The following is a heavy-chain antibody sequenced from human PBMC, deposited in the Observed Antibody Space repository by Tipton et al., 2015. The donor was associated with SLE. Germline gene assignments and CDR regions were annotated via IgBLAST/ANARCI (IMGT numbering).Heavy chain of an antibody. CDR1: GGSIGSAVYY. CDR2: IYYSGST. Sequence: TLSLTCSVSGGSIGSAVYYWSWIRQHPGKGLELIGYIYYSGSTYYNPSLKSRGTISVDTSENQLSLKLNSVTAADTAVYYCARGAVAGSAYFDYWGQGTLVTVSS. J-gene: IGHJ4*01. D-gene: IGHD6-19*01. V-gene: IGHV4-31*03. CDR3: ARGAVAGSAYFDY.